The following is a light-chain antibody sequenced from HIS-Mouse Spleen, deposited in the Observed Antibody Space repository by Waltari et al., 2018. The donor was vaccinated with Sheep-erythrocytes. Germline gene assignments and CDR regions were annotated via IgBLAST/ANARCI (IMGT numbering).Light chain of an antibody. CDR2: GAS. Sequence: ATISCRASQSVSSNLAWYQQKPGQAPRLLIYGASTRATGIPARFSGSGSGTEFTLTISSMQSEDFAVYYCQQYNNWPPPYTFGQGTKLEIK. CDR1: QSVSSN. CDR3: QQYNNWPPPYT. J-gene: IGKJ2*01. V-gene: IGKV3-15*01.